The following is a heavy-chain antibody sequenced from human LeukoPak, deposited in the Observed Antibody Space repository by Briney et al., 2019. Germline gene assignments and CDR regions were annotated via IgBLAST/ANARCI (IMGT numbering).Heavy chain of an antibody. CDR1: GFTFSSYA. Sequence: GGSLRLSCSASGFTFSSYAMHWVRQAPGKGLEYVSAISSNGGSTYYADSVKGRLTISRDNSKNTLYLQMSSLRAEDTAVYYCVRHGDYASWWYFDLRGRGTLVTVSS. D-gene: IGHD4-17*01. V-gene: IGHV3-64D*09. CDR3: VRHGDYASWWYFDL. J-gene: IGHJ2*01. CDR2: ISSNGGST.